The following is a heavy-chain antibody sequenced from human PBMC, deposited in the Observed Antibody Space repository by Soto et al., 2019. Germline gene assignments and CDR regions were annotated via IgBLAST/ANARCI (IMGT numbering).Heavy chain of an antibody. CDR1: WVYIRNVGFR. D-gene: IGHD3-10*01. J-gene: IGHJ6*02. CDR3: ARDQDYGSGSSISRPYYYYGMDV. V-gene: IGHV4-30-4*08. Sequence: TVFWVYIRNVGFRWSLKHQPPGKGLEWVGYIYYSGSTYYNPSLKSRVTISVDTSKNQFSLKLSSVTAADTAVYYCARDQDYGSGSSISRPYYYYGMDVWGQGTTVTVSS. CDR2: IYYSGST.